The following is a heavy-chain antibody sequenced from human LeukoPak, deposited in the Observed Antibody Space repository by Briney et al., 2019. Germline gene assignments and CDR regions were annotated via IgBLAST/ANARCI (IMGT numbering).Heavy chain of an antibody. D-gene: IGHD4-11*01. J-gene: IGHJ4*02. V-gene: IGHV4-59*01. CDR2: IYNGGNT. CDR1: GGSISSFY. CDR3: ARDSWLGSNRAFDY. Sequence: SETLSPTCTVSGGSISSFYWSWIRQPPGKGLEWIGNIYNGGNTNYNPSLKSRVTISADTSKNQFPLRLRSVTAADTAVYYCARDSWLGSNRAFDYWGQGTLVTVSS.